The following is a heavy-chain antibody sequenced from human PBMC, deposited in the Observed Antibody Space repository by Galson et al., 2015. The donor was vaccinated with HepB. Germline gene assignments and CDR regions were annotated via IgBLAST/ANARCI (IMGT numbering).Heavy chain of an antibody. D-gene: IGHD6-13*01. Sequence: ETLSLTCTVSGGSISSSSYYWGWIRQPPGKGLEWIGSIYYSGSTYYNPSLKSRVTISVDTSKNQFSLKLSSVTAADTAVYYCARVAQTELYSSSWDRVGSSFDYWGQGTLVTVSS. V-gene: IGHV4-39*07. J-gene: IGHJ4*02. CDR3: ARVAQTELYSSSWDRVGSSFDY. CDR2: IYYSGST. CDR1: GGSISSSSYY.